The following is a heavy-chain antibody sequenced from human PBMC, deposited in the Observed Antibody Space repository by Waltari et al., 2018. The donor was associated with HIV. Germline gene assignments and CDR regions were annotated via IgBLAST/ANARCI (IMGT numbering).Heavy chain of an antibody. CDR2: IYYSGST. Sequence: QVQLQESGPGLVKPSETLSLTCTVSGGSISSYYWSWIRQPPGKGLEWIGYIYYSGSTNYNPSLKSRVTISVDTSKNQFSLKLSSVTAADTAVYYCAREDLSRAFDIWGQGTMVTVSS. V-gene: IGHV4-59*01. CDR3: AREDLSRAFDI. D-gene: IGHD3-3*01. CDR1: GGSISSYY. J-gene: IGHJ3*02.